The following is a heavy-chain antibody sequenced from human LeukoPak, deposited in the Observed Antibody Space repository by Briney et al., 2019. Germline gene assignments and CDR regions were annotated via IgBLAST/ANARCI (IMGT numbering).Heavy chain of an antibody. J-gene: IGHJ4*02. CDR1: GYSFSGYY. Sequence: GASVKVSCKASGYSFSGYYMHWVRQAPGQGLEWMGWINPNTGGTNYAQKFQGRVNMTRDTSISTAYMELSRLRSDDTAVYYCAXXXXXXDSSGYLNWFYWGQGTLVTVSS. D-gene: IGHD3-22*01. CDR2: INPNTGGT. V-gene: IGHV1-2*02. CDR3: AXXXXXXDSSGYLNWFY.